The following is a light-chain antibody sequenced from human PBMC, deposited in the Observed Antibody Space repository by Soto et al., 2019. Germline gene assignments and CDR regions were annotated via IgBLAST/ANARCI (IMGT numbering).Light chain of an antibody. V-gene: IGKV1-33*01. CDR3: QQYDNLSLT. J-gene: IGKJ4*01. Sequence: DIQMTQFPSSLSASVGDRVTFTCQASQDITNSLNWYQQKPGRAPKLLIYDASNLETGVPSRFSGSGSGTDFTFTISSLQPEDIATYYCQQYDNLSLTFGGGTKVGIK. CDR1: QDITNS. CDR2: DAS.